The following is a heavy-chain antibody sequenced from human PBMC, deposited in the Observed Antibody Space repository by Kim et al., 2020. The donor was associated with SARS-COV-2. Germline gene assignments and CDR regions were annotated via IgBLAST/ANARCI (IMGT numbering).Heavy chain of an antibody. D-gene: IGHD2-8*01. J-gene: IGHJ6*02. CDR2: ISGSGVGT. CDR3: AKAALGYCSNGVCPRYGIDV. V-gene: IGHV3-23*01. Sequence: GGSLRLSCAASGFTFSTYAMSWVRQAPGKGLEWVSGISGSGVGTYYADSVKGRFTISRDNPKNTLYLQMNSLRVEDTAVYYCAKAALGYCSNGVCPRYGIDVWGQGTTVTVSS. CDR1: GFTFSTYA.